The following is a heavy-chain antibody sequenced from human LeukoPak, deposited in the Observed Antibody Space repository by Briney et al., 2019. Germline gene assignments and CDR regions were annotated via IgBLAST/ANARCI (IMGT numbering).Heavy chain of an antibody. Sequence: SETLSLTCTVSGGSISSSSYYWGWIRQPPGKGLEWIGTIYHSGSTYYNPSLKSRVTISVDTSKNQFSLKLSSVTAADTAVYYCARQDIVLMVYAPGGFDPWGQGTLVTVSS. V-gene: IGHV4-39*01. CDR1: GGSISSSSYY. CDR3: ARQDIVLMVYAPGGFDP. D-gene: IGHD2-8*01. CDR2: IYHSGST. J-gene: IGHJ5*02.